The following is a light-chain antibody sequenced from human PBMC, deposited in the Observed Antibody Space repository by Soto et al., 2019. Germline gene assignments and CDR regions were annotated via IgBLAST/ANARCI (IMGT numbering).Light chain of an antibody. V-gene: IGKV1-5*01. CDR1: QSISSW. J-gene: IGKJ1*01. CDR2: DAS. Sequence: DVQMTQSPSTLSASVGDRVTITCRASQSISSWLAWYQQKPGKAPKLLIYDASSLESGVPSRFSGSGSGTDFTLTISSLQPDDFATYYCQQYNSYPWTFGQGTKVEIK. CDR3: QQYNSYPWT.